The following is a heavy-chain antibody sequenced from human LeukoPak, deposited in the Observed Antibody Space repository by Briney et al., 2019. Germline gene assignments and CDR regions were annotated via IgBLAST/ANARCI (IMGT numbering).Heavy chain of an antibody. J-gene: IGHJ3*02. CDR1: GFSFSSYS. Sequence: PGGSLRLSCAASGFSFSSYSMTWVRQAPGKGLECVSSISGRSTYIYYADSVKGRFTVSRDNARSSLYLQMNSLRGEDTAVYYCARAYGRNAFDIWGQGTMVTVSS. D-gene: IGHD4-17*01. V-gene: IGHV3-21*01. CDR2: ISGRSTYI. CDR3: ARAYGRNAFDI.